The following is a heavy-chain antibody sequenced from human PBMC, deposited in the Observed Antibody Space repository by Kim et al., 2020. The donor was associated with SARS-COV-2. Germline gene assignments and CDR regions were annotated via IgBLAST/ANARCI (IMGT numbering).Heavy chain of an antibody. CDR3: ARHVISGWFNFDM. CDR2: ISHSGHT. CDR1: GSSIGFHYY. J-gene: IGHJ3*02. Sequence: SETLSLTCTVSGSSIGFHYYWAWIQQPPGRGLEWIASISHSGHTYSNPSLQSRVAMSVAASKKQFFVNLTSVTAADTALYFCARHVISGWFNFDMWGRG. D-gene: IGHD6-13*01. V-gene: IGHV4-38-2*02.